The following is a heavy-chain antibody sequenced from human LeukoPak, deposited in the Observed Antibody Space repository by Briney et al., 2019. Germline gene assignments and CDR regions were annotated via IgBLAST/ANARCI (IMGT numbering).Heavy chain of an antibody. D-gene: IGHD6-19*01. CDR3: TRSDSSGFSVY. CDR1: GFIFSDYY. V-gene: IGHV3-72*01. Sequence: GGSLRLSCVASGFIFSDYYMDWVRQAPGKGLEWVGRNRNKANSHTTEYAASVKGRLIISRDDSKNSVFLQMSNLKTEDTAVYYCTRSDSSGFSVYWGQGTLVTVSS. J-gene: IGHJ4*02. CDR2: NRNKANSHTT.